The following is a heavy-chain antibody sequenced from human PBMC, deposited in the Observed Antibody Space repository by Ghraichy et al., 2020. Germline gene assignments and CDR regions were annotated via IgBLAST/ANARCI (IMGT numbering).Heavy chain of an antibody. CDR2: INHSGST. V-gene: IGHV4-34*01. D-gene: IGHD3-10*01. CDR3: ARVYYGSGRKTNQYHYMDV. Sequence: SETLSLTCAVYGGSFSGYYWSWIRQPPGKGLEWIGEINHSGSTNYNPSLKRRVTISVDTSKNQFSLKLSSVTAADTAVYYCARVYYGSGRKTNQYHYMDVWGKGTTVTVSS. J-gene: IGHJ6*03. CDR1: GGSFSGYY.